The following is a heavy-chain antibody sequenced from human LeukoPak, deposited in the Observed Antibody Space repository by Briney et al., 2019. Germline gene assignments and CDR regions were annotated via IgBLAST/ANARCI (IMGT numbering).Heavy chain of an antibody. CDR3: ARDYSRRDGYNHYYYMDV. Sequence: SQTLSPTCTGSGGSISRGGYYWSWIRQHPGKGLEWIGYIYYSGSTYYNPSLKSRVTISVDTSKNQFSLKLSSVTAADTAVYYCARDYSRRDGYNHYYYMDVWGKGTTVTVSS. CDR2: IYYSGST. V-gene: IGHV4-31*03. CDR1: GGSISRGGYY. J-gene: IGHJ6*03. D-gene: IGHD5-24*01.